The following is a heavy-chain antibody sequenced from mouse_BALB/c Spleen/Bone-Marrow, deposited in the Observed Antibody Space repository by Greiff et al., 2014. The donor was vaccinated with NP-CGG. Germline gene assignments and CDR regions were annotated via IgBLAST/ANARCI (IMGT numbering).Heavy chain of an antibody. D-gene: IGHD3-1*01. J-gene: IGHJ4*01. CDR2: ILPGSGSN. Sequence: QVHVKQSGAELMKPGASVKISCKATGYTFSSYWIEWVKQRPGHGLEWIGEILPGSGSNKYNEKFKGKATFTADTSSNTAYMQLSSLTSEDSAVYYCATARATTYYGMDYWGQGTSVTASS. CDR3: ATARATTYYGMDY. CDR1: GYTFSSYW. V-gene: IGHV1-9*01.